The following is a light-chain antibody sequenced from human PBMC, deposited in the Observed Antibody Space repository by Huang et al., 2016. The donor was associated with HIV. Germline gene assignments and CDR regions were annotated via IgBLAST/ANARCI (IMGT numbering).Light chain of an antibody. Sequence: EIMLTQSPGTLSLSPGERTTLSCRAGQSVSSNDLAWYQQKPGQAPRLLSYGASSRATGIPDRFSGSGSGTDFTLTISRLEPEDFAVYFCQQYVTSPWTFGQGTKVEIK. CDR3: QQYVTSPWT. CDR1: QSVSSND. J-gene: IGKJ1*01. V-gene: IGKV3-20*01. CDR2: GAS.